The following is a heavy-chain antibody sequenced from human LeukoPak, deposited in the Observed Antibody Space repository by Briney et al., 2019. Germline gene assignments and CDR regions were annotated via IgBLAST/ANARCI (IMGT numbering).Heavy chain of an antibody. V-gene: IGHV3-23*01. CDR3: AKAPEAGTYYFDY. Sequence: PGGSLRLSCAASGFTFSSYAMSWVRQAPGKGLEWVSAISGSGGSTYYADSVKGRFTISRDNSENTLYLQMNSLRAEDTAVYYCAKAPEAGTYYFDYWGQGTLVTVSS. D-gene: IGHD6-19*01. J-gene: IGHJ4*02. CDR2: ISGSGGST. CDR1: GFTFSSYA.